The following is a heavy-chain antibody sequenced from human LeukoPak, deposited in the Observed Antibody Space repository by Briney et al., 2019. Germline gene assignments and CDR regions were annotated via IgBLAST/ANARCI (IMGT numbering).Heavy chain of an antibody. CDR1: GFTFSSYG. CDR3: ARGRIDYGDYYFDY. D-gene: IGHD4-17*01. CDR2: ISYDGSNK. Sequence: GGSLRLSCAASGFTFSSYGMHWVRQAPGKGLEWVAVISYDGSNKYYADSVKGRFTISRDNSKNTLYLQMNSLRAEDTAVYYCARGRIDYGDYYFDYWGQGTLVTVSS. J-gene: IGHJ4*02. V-gene: IGHV3-30*19.